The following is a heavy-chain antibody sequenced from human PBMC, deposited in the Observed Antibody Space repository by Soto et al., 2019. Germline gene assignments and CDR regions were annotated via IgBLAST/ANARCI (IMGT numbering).Heavy chain of an antibody. J-gene: IGHJ6*02. D-gene: IGHD5-18*01. V-gene: IGHV4-31*02. CDR3: ATDRLMATAGTARHYFGLDV. Sequence: SEPLSITWPLAGGSIISGRYDWRWVLRNPRMGLECIVNIYYIGNTYYNPSLKSRRTISVDTSKNQSSLNLSSVTAADTAVYYCATDRLMATAGTARHYFGLDVWGQGPTVTVSS. CDR1: GGSIISGRYD. CDR2: IYYIGNT.